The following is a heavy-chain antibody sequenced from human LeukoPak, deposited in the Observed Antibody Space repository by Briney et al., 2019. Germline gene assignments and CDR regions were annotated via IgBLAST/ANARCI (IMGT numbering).Heavy chain of an antibody. CDR3: ARDRIAVAGTYFNY. CDR1: GFTVSNSY. J-gene: IGHJ4*02. Sequence: GGSLRLCCAASGFTVSNSYMSWVRQAPGKGLEWVSVIYSGGSTYYADSVRARFTISRDYSLNTLYLQMNSLRAEDTAVYFCARDRIAVAGTYFNYWGQGSLVTVSS. CDR2: IYSGGST. V-gene: IGHV3-66*01. D-gene: IGHD6-19*01.